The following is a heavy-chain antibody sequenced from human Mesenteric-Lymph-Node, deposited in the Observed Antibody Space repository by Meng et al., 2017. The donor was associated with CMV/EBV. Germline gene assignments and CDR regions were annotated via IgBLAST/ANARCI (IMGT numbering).Heavy chain of an antibody. CDR1: GFTFSNYW. CDR3: ARRISKDNSGHAFDI. V-gene: IGHV3-74*01. Sequence: GGSLRLSCVASGFTFSNYWMHWVRQAPGKGLVWVTHSNIDGSYTNYADSVKGRFTISRDNAKNTLYLQMSSLRDEDTAVYYCARRISKDNSGHAFDIWGQGTMVTVSS. CDR2: SNIDGSYT. D-gene: IGHD6-19*01. J-gene: IGHJ3*02.